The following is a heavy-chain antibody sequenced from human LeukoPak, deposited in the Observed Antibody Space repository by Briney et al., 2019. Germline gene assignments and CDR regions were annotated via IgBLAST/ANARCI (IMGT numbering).Heavy chain of an antibody. J-gene: IGHJ4*02. CDR3: ARALRQGYYGSGSYLSY. Sequence: PSETLSLTCTVSGGSISSSSYYWGWIRQPPGKGLEWIGSIYYSGSTYYNPSLKSRVTISVDTSKNQFSLKLSSVTAADTAVYYCARALRQGYYGSGSYLSYWGQGTLVTVSS. V-gene: IGHV4-39*01. CDR1: GGSISSSSYY. CDR2: IYYSGST. D-gene: IGHD3-10*01.